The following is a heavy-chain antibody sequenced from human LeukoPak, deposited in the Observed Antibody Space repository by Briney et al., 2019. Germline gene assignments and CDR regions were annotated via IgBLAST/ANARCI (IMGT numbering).Heavy chain of an antibody. Sequence: GGSLRLSCAASGFTFSTFAMHWVRQAPDKGLEWVAVIWFDGSNKYYADSVKGRFSISRDNFKNTLSLQMNCLRADDTAVYYCAKSEFDYYDSSGPPDSWGQGTLVTVSS. CDR2: IWFDGSNK. V-gene: IGHV3-33*03. D-gene: IGHD3-22*01. J-gene: IGHJ5*01. CDR3: AKSEFDYYDSSGPPDS. CDR1: GFTFSTFA.